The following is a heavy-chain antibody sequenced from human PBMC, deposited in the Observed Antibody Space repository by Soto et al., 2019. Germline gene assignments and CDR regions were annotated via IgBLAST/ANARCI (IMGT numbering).Heavy chain of an antibody. J-gene: IGHJ4*02. Sequence: GGSLRLSCAASGFTFSSYGMHWVRQAPGKGLEWVAVIWYDGSNKYYADSVKGRFTISRDNSKNTLYLQMNSLRAEDTAVYYCARDEDSGSYYFSAIDYWGQGTLVTVSS. D-gene: IGHD1-26*01. CDR1: GFTFSSYG. CDR2: IWYDGSNK. V-gene: IGHV3-33*01. CDR3: ARDEDSGSYYFSAIDY.